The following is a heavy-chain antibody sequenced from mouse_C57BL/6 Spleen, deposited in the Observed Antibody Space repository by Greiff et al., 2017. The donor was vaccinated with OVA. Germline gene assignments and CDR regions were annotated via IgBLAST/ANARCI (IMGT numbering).Heavy chain of an antibody. CDR2: INPNNGGT. J-gene: IGHJ1*03. D-gene: IGHD1-1*01. Sequence: EVQLQQSGPELVKPGASVKISCKASGYTFTDYYMNWVKQSHGKSLEWIGDINPNNGGTSYNQKFKGKATLTVDKSSSTAYMELRSLTSEDSAVYYGANCVFTTVVAHWYFDVWGTGTTVTVSS. CDR1: GYTFTDYY. V-gene: IGHV1-26*01. CDR3: ANCVFTTVVAHWYFDV.